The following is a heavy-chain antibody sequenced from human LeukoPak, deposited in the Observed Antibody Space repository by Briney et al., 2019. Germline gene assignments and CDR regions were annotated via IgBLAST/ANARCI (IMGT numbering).Heavy chain of an antibody. CDR1: GGSIITTNR. J-gene: IGHJ4*02. Sequence: SEPPSLTCSETGGSIITTNRWSRLRNPPGKGLEWIGEVHLSGTSNYNPSLKSRVSMSIDKSKNQLSLKLTSVTAADTAMYYCARESGAFSPFGFWGQGTLVTVSS. V-gene: IGHV4-4*02. CDR3: ARESGAFSPFGF. D-gene: IGHD1-26*01. CDR2: VHLSGTS.